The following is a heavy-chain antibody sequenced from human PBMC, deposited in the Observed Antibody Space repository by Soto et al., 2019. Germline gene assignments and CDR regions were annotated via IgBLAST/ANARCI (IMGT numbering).Heavy chain of an antibody. V-gene: IGHV3-23*01. CDR2: ISGSGGST. J-gene: IGHJ4*02. Sequence: SVGSLRLSCAASGFTFSSYAMSWVRQAPGKGLEWVSAISGSGGSTYYADSVKGRFTISRDNSKNTLYLQMNSLRAEDTAVYYCAKCYYDSSGYPDYWGQGTLVTVSS. CDR3: AKCYYDSSGYPDY. CDR1: GFTFSSYA. D-gene: IGHD3-22*01.